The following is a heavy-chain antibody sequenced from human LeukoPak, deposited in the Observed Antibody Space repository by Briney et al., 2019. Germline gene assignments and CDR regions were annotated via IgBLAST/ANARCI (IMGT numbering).Heavy chain of an antibody. V-gene: IGHV1-2*02. CDR1: GYTFTGYY. Sequence: ASVKVSCKASGYTFTGYYMHWVRQAPGQGLEWMGWINPNSGGTNYAQKFQGRVTMTRDTSISTAYMELSRLRSDDTAVYYCARTRGGNTSWYFDLWGRGTLVTVSS. J-gene: IGHJ2*01. D-gene: IGHD4-23*01. CDR3: ARTRGGNTSWYFDL. CDR2: INPNSGGT.